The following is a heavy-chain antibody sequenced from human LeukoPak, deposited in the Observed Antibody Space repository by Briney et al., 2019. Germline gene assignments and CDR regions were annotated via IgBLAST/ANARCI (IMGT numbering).Heavy chain of an antibody. D-gene: IGHD3-9*01. CDR2: IYYSGST. CDR1: GGSISSSSYY. Sequence: SETLSLTCTVSGGSISSSSYYWGWIRQPPGKGLEWIGSIYYSGSTYYNPSLKSRVTVSVDTSKNQFSLKLSSVTAADTAVYYCASPGVGILTGYFDYWGQGTLVTVSS. V-gene: IGHV4-39*01. CDR3: ASPGVGILTGYFDY. J-gene: IGHJ4*02.